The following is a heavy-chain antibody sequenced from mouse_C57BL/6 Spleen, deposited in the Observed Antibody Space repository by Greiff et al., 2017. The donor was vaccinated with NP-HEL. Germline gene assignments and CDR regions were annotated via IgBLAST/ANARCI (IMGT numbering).Heavy chain of an antibody. V-gene: IGHV3-3*01. J-gene: IGHJ1*03. Sequence: EVQLQQSGPSLVRPSQTLSLTCTVTGFSINSDCYWIWIRQFPGNKLEYIGYTFYSGITYYNPSLESRTYITRDTSKNQFSLTLSSVTTEDTATYYCARVRGSSYDWYVDVWGTGTTVTVSS. CDR2: TFYSGIT. D-gene: IGHD1-1*01. CDR3: ARVRGSSYDWYVDV. CDR1: GFSINSDCY.